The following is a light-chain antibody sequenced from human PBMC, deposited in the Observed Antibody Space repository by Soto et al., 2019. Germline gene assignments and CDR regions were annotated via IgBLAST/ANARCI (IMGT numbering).Light chain of an antibody. CDR1: SNDIGGYNY. Sequence: QSLLTQPASVSGSPGQSITISCTGTSNDIGGYNYVSWYQQHPGEAPKLIIYEVSNRPSGVSNRFSGSKSDNTASLTITGLQAEDEASYYCSSYTITHIPVIFGGGTQLTVL. V-gene: IGLV2-14*01. CDR3: SSYTITHIPVI. CDR2: EVS. J-gene: IGLJ7*01.